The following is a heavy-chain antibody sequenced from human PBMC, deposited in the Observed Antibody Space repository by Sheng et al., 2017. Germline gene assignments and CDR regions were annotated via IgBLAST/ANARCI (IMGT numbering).Heavy chain of an antibody. Sequence: EVQLVESGGGLVQPGGTLRLSCAASGFSFSRFGMTWVRQAPGKGLEWVSGISGSGGSTYYADSVKGHFTISRDNSKDTLYLQMNSLRAEDTAVYYCAKAGNYGPTQYYYYMDVWGKGTTVTVSS. CDR1: GFSFSRFG. D-gene: IGHD4-17*01. CDR2: ISGSGGST. V-gene: IGHV3-23*04. J-gene: IGHJ6*03. CDR3: AKAGNYGPTQYYYYMDV.